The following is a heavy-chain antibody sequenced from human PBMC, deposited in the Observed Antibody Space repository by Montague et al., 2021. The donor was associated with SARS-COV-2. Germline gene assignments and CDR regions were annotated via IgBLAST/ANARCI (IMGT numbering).Heavy chain of an antibody. J-gene: IGHJ4*02. CDR1: GFTFSSYA. D-gene: IGHD1-26*01. CDR3: AGDARRNSGSYSVY. CDR2: ISYDGSNK. Sequence: SLRLSCAASGFTFSSYAMHWVRQAPGKGLEWVAVISYDGSNKYYADSVKGRFTISRDNSKNTLYLQMNSLRAEDTAVYYCAGDARRNSGSYSVYWGQGTLVTVSS. V-gene: IGHV3-30-3*01.